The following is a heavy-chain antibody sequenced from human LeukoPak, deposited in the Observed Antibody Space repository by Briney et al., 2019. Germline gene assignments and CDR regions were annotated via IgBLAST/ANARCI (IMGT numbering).Heavy chain of an antibody. J-gene: IGHJ4*02. CDR2: INYSGST. Sequence: PSETPSLTCAIYSESFSGYFWSWIRQPPGKGLEWIGEINYSGSTNYNPSLKSRVTISVDTSKNQFSLKLSSVTAADTAVYYCARGDRLIAVAGTAVYDYWGQGTLVTVSS. D-gene: IGHD6-19*01. CDR3: ARGDRLIAVAGTAVYDY. V-gene: IGHV4-34*01. CDR1: SESFSGYF.